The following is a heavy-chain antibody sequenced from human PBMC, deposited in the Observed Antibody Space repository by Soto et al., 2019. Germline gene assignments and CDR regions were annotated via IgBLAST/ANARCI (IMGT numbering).Heavy chain of an antibody. V-gene: IGHV4-39*01. Sequence: QLQLQESGPGLVKPSETLSLTCTVSGGSISSSSYYWGWIRQPPGKGLEWIGSIYYSGSTYYNPSIKRRVTISVDTSKNQFYLKLGSVTAADTAVYYCARQGYDFWSGYYTSAWKGWFDPWGQGTLVTVSS. CDR1: GGSISSSSYY. CDR3: ARQGYDFWSGYYTSAWKGWFDP. CDR2: IYYSGST. J-gene: IGHJ5*02. D-gene: IGHD3-3*01.